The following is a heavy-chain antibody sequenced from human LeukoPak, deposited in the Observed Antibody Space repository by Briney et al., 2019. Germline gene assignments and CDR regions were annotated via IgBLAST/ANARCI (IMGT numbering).Heavy chain of an antibody. Sequence: GASVTVSCKASGYTFTSYAMNWVRQAPGQGLEWMGWINTNTGNPTYAQGFTGRFVFSLDTSVSTAYLQISSLKAEDTAVYYCARDLTTYYDFWSDYGGFDYWGQGTLVTVSS. CDR1: GYTFTSYA. CDR2: INTNTGNP. V-gene: IGHV7-4-1*02. D-gene: IGHD3-3*01. CDR3: ARDLTTYYDFWSDYGGFDY. J-gene: IGHJ4*02.